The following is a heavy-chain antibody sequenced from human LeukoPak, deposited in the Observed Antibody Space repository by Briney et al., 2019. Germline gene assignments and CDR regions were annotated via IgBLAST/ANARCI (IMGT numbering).Heavy chain of an antibody. CDR2: MYSGGAT. J-gene: IGHJ4*02. D-gene: IGHD1-26*01. Sequence: PTGGSQRLSCAASELIVSSNRMSWVRQAPGKGLEWVSIMYSGGATYYADSVKGRFTVSRDNSKNTLYLLMNSLRAEDTAVYYCARDFSSRIAGYWGQGTLVTVSS. CDR1: ELIVSSNR. CDR3: ARDFSSRIAGY. V-gene: IGHV3-53*01.